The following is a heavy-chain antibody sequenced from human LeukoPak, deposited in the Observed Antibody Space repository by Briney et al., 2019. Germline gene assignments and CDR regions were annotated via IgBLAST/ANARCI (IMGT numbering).Heavy chain of an antibody. J-gene: IGHJ3*01. Sequence: GGSLRLSCAASGFTFSNYNMNWVRQAPGKGLEWVSYIGSTSSPIYYADSVKGRFTISRDSAKNSLYLEMDSLRAEDTAVYYCARTIYYYESTSYFSDAFDVWGQGTMVTVSS. CDR3: ARTIYYYESTSYFSDAFDV. D-gene: IGHD3-22*01. V-gene: IGHV3-48*04. CDR2: IGSTSSPI. CDR1: GFTFSNYN.